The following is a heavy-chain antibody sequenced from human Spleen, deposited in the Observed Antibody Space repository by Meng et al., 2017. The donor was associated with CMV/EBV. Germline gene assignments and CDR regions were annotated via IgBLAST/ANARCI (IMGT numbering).Heavy chain of an antibody. D-gene: IGHD4-23*01. CDR1: GGSVNSGSQY. Sequence: VCGGSVNSGSQYWSWFRQPPGKGLEWIGDIYYNGRTNYNPSLRSRVTISVATSKNQFSLKLSSVTAADTAMYYCARKVNSHFSFDYWGQGTLVTVSS. CDR2: IYYNGRT. CDR3: ARKVNSHFSFDY. J-gene: IGHJ4*02. V-gene: IGHV4-61*01.